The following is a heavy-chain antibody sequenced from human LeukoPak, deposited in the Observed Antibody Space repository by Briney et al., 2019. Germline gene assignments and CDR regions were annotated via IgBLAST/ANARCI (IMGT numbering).Heavy chain of an antibody. D-gene: IGHD6-19*01. V-gene: IGHV3-7*01. CDR2: IKQDGSEK. CDR1: GFTFSTYW. J-gene: IGHJ4*02. CDR3: VRDGGVAVAGTADY. Sequence: GGSLRLSSAASGFTFSTYWMSWGRQGAGKGLEWVANIKQDGSEKYYVDSVKGRFTISRDNAKNSLYLQMNSLRAEDTAVYYCVRDGGVAVAGTADYWGQGTLVTVSS.